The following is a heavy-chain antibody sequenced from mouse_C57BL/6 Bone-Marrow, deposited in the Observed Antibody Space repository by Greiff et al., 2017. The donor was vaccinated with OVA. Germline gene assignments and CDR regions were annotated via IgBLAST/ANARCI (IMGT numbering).Heavy chain of an antibody. V-gene: IGHV1-26*01. CDR1: GYTFTDYY. J-gene: IGHJ3*01. Sequence: EVQLQQSGPELVKPGASVKISCKASGYTFTDYYMNWVKQSHGQSLEWIGDINPNNGGTSYNQKFKGKATLTVDKSSSTAYMELRSLTSEDSAVYYCARRDYDPGWFAYWGQGTLVTVSA. D-gene: IGHD2-4*01. CDR2: INPNNGGT. CDR3: ARRDYDPGWFAY.